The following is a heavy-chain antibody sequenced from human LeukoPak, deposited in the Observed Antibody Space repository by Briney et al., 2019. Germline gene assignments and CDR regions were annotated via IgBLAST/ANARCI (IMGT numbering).Heavy chain of an antibody. CDR2: IRSTIYGGTP. Sequence: GGSLRLSCAASGFTFEDYTMHWVRQAPGKGLEWVGFIRSTIYGGTPEYAASVKGRFTISRDDFNGVAYLQMNSLKTEDTAVYYCARDQTPYYWGQGALVTVSS. CDR3: ARDQTPYY. CDR1: GFTFEDYT. J-gene: IGHJ4*02. V-gene: IGHV3-49*04.